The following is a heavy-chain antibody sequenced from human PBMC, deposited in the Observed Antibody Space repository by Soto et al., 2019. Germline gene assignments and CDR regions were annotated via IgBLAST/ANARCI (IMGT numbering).Heavy chain of an antibody. V-gene: IGHV4-30-2*01. D-gene: IGHD6-13*01. CDR1: GGSISSGGYS. Sequence: TLSLTCAVSGGSISSGGYSWSWIRQPPGKGLEWIGYIYHSGSTNYNPSLMSRATISVDKSKNQFSLNLSSVTAADTAVYYCAAEIMGGGHSSSLNWFDPWGQGTLVTSPQ. CDR3: AAEIMGGGHSSSLNWFDP. J-gene: IGHJ5*02. CDR2: IYHSGST.